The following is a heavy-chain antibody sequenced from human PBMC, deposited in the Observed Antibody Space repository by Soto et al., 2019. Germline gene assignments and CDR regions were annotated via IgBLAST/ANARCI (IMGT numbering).Heavy chain of an antibody. CDR3: ARAHDYGEPGEFSAFDI. CDR1: GGTFSSYA. CDR2: IIPIFGTA. Sequence: QVQLVQSGAEVKKPGSSVKVSCKASGGTFSSYAISWVRQAPGQGLEWMGGIIPIFGTANYAQKFQGRVTITADESTSTAYMELSSLRSEDTAVYYCARAHDYGEPGEFSAFDIWGQGTMVTVSS. D-gene: IGHD4-17*01. V-gene: IGHV1-69*12. J-gene: IGHJ3*02.